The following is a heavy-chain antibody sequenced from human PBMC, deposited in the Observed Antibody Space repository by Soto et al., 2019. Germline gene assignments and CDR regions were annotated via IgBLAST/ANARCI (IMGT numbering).Heavy chain of an antibody. Sequence: QVQLVQSGAEVKKPGASVKVSCKASGYTFTSYGISWVRQAPGQGLAWMGWISAYNGNTNYAQKLQGRVTMTTDTSTSTGYREMRSLSSDYEAVYYCSSDWGASPVDFWGQGTTVTVSS. J-gene: IGHJ6*02. CDR3: SSDWGASPVDF. D-gene: IGHD3-16*01. V-gene: IGHV1-18*01. CDR2: ISAYNGNT. CDR1: GYTFTSYG.